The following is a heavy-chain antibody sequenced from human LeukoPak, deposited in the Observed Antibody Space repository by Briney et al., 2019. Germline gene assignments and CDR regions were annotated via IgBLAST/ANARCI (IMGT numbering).Heavy chain of an antibody. J-gene: IGHJ4*02. Sequence: GGSLRLSCAASGFTFGDYGMSWVRQAPGKGLEWVSGINWIGSSTGYADPVKGRFTIFRDNAKNSLYLQVNSLRVEDTALYYCARAVSSNWYYFDYWGQGTLVTVPS. CDR3: ARAVSSNWYYFDY. CDR2: INWIGSST. V-gene: IGHV3-20*04. D-gene: IGHD6-13*01. CDR1: GFTFGDYG.